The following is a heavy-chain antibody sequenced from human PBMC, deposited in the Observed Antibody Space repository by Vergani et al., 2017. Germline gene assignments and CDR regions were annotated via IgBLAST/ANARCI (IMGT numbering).Heavy chain of an antibody. CDR2: ISAYNGNT. CDR3: ARTAQQWLVRSPFDP. Sequence: QVQLVQSGAEVKKPGASVEVSCKASGYTFTSYGISWVRQAPGQGLEWMGWISAYNGNTNYAQKLQGRVTMTTDTSTSTAYMELRSLRSDDTAVYYCARTAQQWLVRSPFDPWGQGTLVTVSS. CDR1: GYTFTSYG. J-gene: IGHJ5*02. V-gene: IGHV1-18*01. D-gene: IGHD6-19*01.